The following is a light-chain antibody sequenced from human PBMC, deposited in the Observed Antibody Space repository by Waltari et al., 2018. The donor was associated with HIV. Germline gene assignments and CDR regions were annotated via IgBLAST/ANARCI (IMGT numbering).Light chain of an antibody. CDR2: EVS. J-gene: IGLJ3*02. CDR1: SSDVGGYNY. Sequence: QSALTQPASVSGSPGQSITISCTGTSSDVGGYNYVSWYQQHPGKAPKLMIYEVSNRSSGVSNCFSCSKSGNTASLTISGLQAEDEADYYCSSYTSSSTRVFGGGTKLTVL. CDR3: SSYTSSSTRV. V-gene: IGLV2-14*01.